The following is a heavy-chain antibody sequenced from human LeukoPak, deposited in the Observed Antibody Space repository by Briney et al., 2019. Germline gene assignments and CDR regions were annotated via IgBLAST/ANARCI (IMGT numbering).Heavy chain of an antibody. Sequence: PGGSLRLSCAASGFTFSSYAMSWVRQAPGKGLEWVSAISGSGGSTYYADSVKGRFTISRDNSKNTLFLQMNSLRAEDTALYYCAKNYYTSGTYYFDSWGQGTLVTVSS. J-gene: IGHJ4*02. V-gene: IGHV3-23*01. CDR2: ISGSGGST. CDR1: GFTFSSYA. CDR3: AKNYYTSGTYYFDS. D-gene: IGHD3-10*01.